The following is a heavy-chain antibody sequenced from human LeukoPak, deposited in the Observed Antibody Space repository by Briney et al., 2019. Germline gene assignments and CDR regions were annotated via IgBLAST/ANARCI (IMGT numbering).Heavy chain of an antibody. D-gene: IGHD6-13*01. CDR2: ISGSGGST. J-gene: IGHJ3*02. Sequence: GGSLRLSCAASGFTFSSYAMSWVRQAPGKGLEWVSAISGSGGSTYYADSVKGRFTISRDNSKNTLYLQMNSLRAEDTAVYYCARRLQQSDAFDIWGQGTMVTVSS. V-gene: IGHV3-23*01. CDR3: ARRLQQSDAFDI. CDR1: GFTFSSYA.